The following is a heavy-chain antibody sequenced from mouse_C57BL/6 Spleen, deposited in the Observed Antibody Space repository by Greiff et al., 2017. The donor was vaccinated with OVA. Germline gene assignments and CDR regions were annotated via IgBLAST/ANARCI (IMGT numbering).Heavy chain of an antibody. J-gene: IGHJ2*01. V-gene: IGHV1-64*01. Sequence: QVQLQQPGAELVKPGASVKLSCKASGYTFTSYWMHWVKQRPGQGLEWIGMIHPTSGSTNYNEKFKSKATLTVDKSSSTAYMQLSSLTSEDSAGYSCASQIYYGNKTHCDDWGPGTTLTVSS. D-gene: IGHD2-1*01. CDR3: ASQIYYGNKTHCDD. CDR2: IHPTSGST. CDR1: GYTFTSYW.